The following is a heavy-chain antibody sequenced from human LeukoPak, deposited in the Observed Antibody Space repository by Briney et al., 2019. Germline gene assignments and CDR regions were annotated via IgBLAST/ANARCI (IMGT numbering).Heavy chain of an antibody. CDR1: GFTFSSYT. CDR2: ISSSSSYI. V-gene: IGHV3-21*01. Sequence: GGSLRLSCAASGFTFSSYTMNWVRQAPGKGLEWVSSISSSSSYIYYADSVKGRFTISRDNAKNSLYLQMSSLRAEDTAVYYCARLGLDNWFDPWGRGTLVTVSS. D-gene: IGHD3/OR15-3a*01. J-gene: IGHJ5*02. CDR3: ARLGLDNWFDP.